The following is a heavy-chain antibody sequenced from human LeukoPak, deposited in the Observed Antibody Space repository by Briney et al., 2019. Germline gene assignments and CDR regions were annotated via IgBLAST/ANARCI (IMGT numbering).Heavy chain of an antibody. CDR2: INPNSGAT. J-gene: IGHJ5*01. Sequence: ASVKVSCTASGYTFTAYYIHWVRQAPGQGLEWMGWINPNSGATNHAQNFQARVAMTRDTSISTACMELSSLRSDDTAVYYCARVSGTASFGNYWFDSWGQGTLVTVSS. D-gene: IGHD3-10*01. V-gene: IGHV1-2*02. CDR3: ARVSGTASFGNYWFDS. CDR1: GYTFTAYY.